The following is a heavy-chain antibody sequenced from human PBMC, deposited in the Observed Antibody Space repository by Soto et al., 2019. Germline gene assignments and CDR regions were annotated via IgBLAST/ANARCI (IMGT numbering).Heavy chain of an antibody. V-gene: IGHV4-34*01. CDR1: GGSFSGYY. CDR3: ARGLLWFGDMEGLDYHHDGMDV. Sequence: PSETLSLTCAVYGGSFSGYYWTWIRQPPGKGLEWIGEINHSGSTNYNPSLKSRVTISVDTSKNQFSLKLSSVTAADTAVYYCARGLLWFGDMEGLDYHHDGMDVWGQGTTVTGSS. CDR2: INHSGST. J-gene: IGHJ6*02. D-gene: IGHD3-10*01.